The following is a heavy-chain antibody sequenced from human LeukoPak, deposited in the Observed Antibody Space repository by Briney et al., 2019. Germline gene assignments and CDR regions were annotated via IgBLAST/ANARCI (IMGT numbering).Heavy chain of an antibody. Sequence: PSETLSLTCAVSGYSISSGYYWGWIRQPPGKGLEWIGSIYYSGSTYYNPSLKSRVTISVDTSKNQFSLKLSSVTAADTAVYYCARLESGSYYSWFDPWGRGTLVTVSS. CDR3: ARLESGSYYSWFDP. CDR1: GYSISSGYY. CDR2: IYYSGST. J-gene: IGHJ5*02. D-gene: IGHD1-26*01. V-gene: IGHV4-38-2*01.